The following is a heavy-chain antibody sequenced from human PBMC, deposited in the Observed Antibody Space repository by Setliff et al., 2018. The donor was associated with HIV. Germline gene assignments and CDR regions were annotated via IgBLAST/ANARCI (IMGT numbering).Heavy chain of an antibody. CDR1: GYTFTSYG. CDR3: ARTGQGCSYTSCHVVAMDGIDY. D-gene: IGHD5-12*01. CDR2: ISGYNGNT. J-gene: IGHJ4*02. Sequence: ASVMVSCKASGYTFTSYGITWVRQAPGQGLEWMGWISGYNGNTNYAQKVQGRVTMTTDTSTSTAYMELRSLRSDDTAVYYCARTGQGCSYTSCHVVAMDGIDYWGQGTLVTVS. V-gene: IGHV1-18*01.